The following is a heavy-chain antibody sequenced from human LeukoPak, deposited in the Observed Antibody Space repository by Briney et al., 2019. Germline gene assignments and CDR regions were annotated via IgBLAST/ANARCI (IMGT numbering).Heavy chain of an antibody. J-gene: IGHJ5*02. CDR1: GDSISSGRHY. CDR2: IPYSGNT. CDR3: ARGGLYWFDP. V-gene: IGHV4-61*02. D-gene: IGHD3-10*01. Sequence: SETLSLTCTVSGDSISSGRHYWSWIRQPAGKGLEWIGRIPYSGNTKYNPSLNGRLSISVDTSKNQFSLNITPVTAADTAVYYCARGGLYWFDPWGQGTQVTVSS.